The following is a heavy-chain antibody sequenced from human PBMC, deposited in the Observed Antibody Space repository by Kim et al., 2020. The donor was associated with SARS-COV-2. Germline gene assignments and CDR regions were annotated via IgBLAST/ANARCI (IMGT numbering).Heavy chain of an antibody. V-gene: IGHV5-10-1*01. J-gene: IGHJ5*02. D-gene: IGHD2-21*01. Sequence: YSPSFQGHVTISADKSISTAYLQWSSLKASDTAMYYCARHVGIFNWFDPWGQGTLVTVSS. CDR3: ARHVGIFNWFDP.